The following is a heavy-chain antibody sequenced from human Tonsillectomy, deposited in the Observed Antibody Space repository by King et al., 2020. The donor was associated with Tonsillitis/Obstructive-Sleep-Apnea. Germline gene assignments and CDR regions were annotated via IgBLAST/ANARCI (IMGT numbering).Heavy chain of an antibody. J-gene: IGHJ4*02. D-gene: IGHD1-14*01. Sequence: VQLVEAGAEVKEPGESLKISCKGSGDSFTRNWSAWVRQMPGKGLEWMGIIYPGDSDTKYSPSCQGQVNISADKAISTAYLQWSSLKASDTAMYYCARPHVGRDYFDYWGQGTLVTVSS. CDR1: GDSFTRNW. CDR2: IYPGDSDT. CDR3: ARPHVGRDYFDY. V-gene: IGHV5-51*01.